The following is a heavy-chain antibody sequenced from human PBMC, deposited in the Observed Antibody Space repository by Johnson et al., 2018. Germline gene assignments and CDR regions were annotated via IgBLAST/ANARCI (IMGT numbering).Heavy chain of an antibody. J-gene: IGHJ6*02. CDR2: ITGSGVTT. Sequence: VQLVQSGGGLVQPGGSLRLSCTGSGFSFSSYAMSWVRQIPGKGLEWVSGITGSGVTTNYADSVKGRFTISRDNSNNTQYLQMNSPRAEDTAVYYCAKYKWNTGYYYYGMDVWGQGTTVTVSS. CDR3: AKYKWNTGYYYYGMDV. CDR1: GFSFSSYA. D-gene: IGHD1/OR15-1a*01. V-gene: IGHV3-23*04.